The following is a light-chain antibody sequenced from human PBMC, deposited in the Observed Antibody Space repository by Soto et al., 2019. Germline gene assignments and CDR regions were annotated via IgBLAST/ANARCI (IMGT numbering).Light chain of an antibody. Sequence: NFMLTQPNSVSESPGKTVTISCTRSSGSIANNYVQWYQQRPGSAPTTVIYENKLRPSGGPGRFSGSTDASSNSASLTISGLQTEDEADYYCQAYDADFVIFCGGTKVTVL. J-gene: IGLJ2*01. CDR3: QAYDADFVI. CDR2: ENK. V-gene: IGLV6-57*04. CDR1: SGSIANNY.